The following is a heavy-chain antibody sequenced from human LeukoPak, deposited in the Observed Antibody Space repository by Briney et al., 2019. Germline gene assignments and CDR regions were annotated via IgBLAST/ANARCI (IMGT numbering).Heavy chain of an antibody. CDR3: AKDSYYDSSGYYYPGHAFDI. CDR2: INHNGNVN. D-gene: IGHD3-22*01. CDR1: GFTFSSYW. J-gene: IGHJ3*02. Sequence: GGSLRLSCAASGFTFSSYWMNWARQAPGKGLEWVASINHNGNVNYYVDSVKGRFTISRDNAKNSLYLQMSNLRAEDTAVYYCAKDSYYDSSGYYYPGHAFDIWGQGTMVTVSS. V-gene: IGHV3-7*03.